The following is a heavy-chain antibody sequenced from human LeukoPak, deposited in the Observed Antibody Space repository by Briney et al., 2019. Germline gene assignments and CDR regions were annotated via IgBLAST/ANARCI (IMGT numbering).Heavy chain of an antibody. CDR1: GGSTSSSSYY. J-gene: IGHJ4*02. CDR3: ARGTLWLRFLEWLSDPPDY. CDR2: IYYSGST. V-gene: IGHV4-39*01. D-gene: IGHD3-3*01. Sequence: SETLSLTCTVSGGSTSSSSYYWGWIRQPPGKGLEWIGSIYYSGSTYYNPSLKSRVTISVDTSKNQFSLKLSSVTAADTAVYYCARGTLWLRFLEWLSDPPDYWGQGTLVTVSS.